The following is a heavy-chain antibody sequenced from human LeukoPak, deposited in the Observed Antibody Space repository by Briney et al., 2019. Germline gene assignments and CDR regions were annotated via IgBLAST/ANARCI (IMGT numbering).Heavy chain of an antibody. V-gene: IGHV3-23*01. CDR1: GFTFNRNA. J-gene: IGHJ4*02. CDR2: IGGSGDKT. D-gene: IGHD6-19*01. CDR3: VRRGDASSGWGDHDF. Sequence: GGSLRLSCAASGFTFNRNAISWVRQAPGKGLEWVSTIGGSGDKTFYADSVKGRFTISRDNSKNMVHLQMDSLTGEDTALYYCVRRGDASSGWGDHDFWGQGALVTVSS.